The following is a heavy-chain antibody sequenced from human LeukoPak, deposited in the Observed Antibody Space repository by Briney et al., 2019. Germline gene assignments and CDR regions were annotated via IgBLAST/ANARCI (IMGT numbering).Heavy chain of an antibody. CDR3: AKDLRDIVVVPAASFY. CDR2: ISGSGGST. J-gene: IGHJ4*02. CDR1: GFTLSSYA. V-gene: IGHV3-23*01. D-gene: IGHD2-2*01. Sequence: PGGSLRLSCAASGFTLSSYAMNWVRQAPGKGLEWVSTISGSGGSTYYADSVKGRFTISRDNSKNTLYLQMNSLRVEDTAVYYCAKDLRDIVVVPAASFYWGQGTLVTVSS.